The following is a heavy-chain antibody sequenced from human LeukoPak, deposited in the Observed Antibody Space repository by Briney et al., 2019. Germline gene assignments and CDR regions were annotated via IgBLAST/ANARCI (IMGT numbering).Heavy chain of an antibody. CDR1: GGSISSSSYY. CDR2: IYYSGST. CDR3: ARVTAAAAYWFGP. Sequence: SETLSLTCTVSGGSISSSSYYWGWIRQPPGKGLEWIGSIYYSGSTYYNPSLKSRVTISVDTSKNQFSLKLSSVTAADTAVYYCARVTAAAAYWFGPWGQGTLVTVSS. J-gene: IGHJ5*02. D-gene: IGHD6-13*01. V-gene: IGHV4-39*07.